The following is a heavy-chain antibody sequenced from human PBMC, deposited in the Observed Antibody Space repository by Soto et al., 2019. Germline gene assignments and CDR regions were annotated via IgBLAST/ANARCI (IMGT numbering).Heavy chain of an antibody. CDR2: SSYNGGT. CDR1: TDSSSFTNSY. Sequence: SDTVSLTCTVSTDSSSFTNSYWGWIRQPPGKGLQWIGSSSYNGGTFYNPSLKGRVVISFDTSKKQSSLQVTSVTAADTAVYFCARHRIEVVWRGFDFWGQGSPVTVSS. CDR3: ARHRIEVVWRGFDF. J-gene: IGHJ4*02. V-gene: IGHV4-39*01. D-gene: IGHD3-10*01.